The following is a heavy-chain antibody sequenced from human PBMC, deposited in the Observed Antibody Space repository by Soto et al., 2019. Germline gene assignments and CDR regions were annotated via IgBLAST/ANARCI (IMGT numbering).Heavy chain of an antibody. CDR2: ISAYNGNT. Sequence: ASVKVCCKASGYTFTSYGISWVRRAPGQGLEWMGWISAYNGNTNYAQKLQGRVTMTTDTSTSTAYMELRSLSSVAAADTAVYYCARGLWFGELLLYWYFDLWGRGTLVTVSS. CDR3: ARGLWFGELLLYWYFDL. J-gene: IGHJ2*01. V-gene: IGHV1-18*01. D-gene: IGHD3-10*01. CDR1: GYTFTSYG.